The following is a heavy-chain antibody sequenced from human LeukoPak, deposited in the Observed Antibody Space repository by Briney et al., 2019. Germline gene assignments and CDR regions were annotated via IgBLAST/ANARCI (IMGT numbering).Heavy chain of an antibody. CDR3: VRDRTTFTLFDY. D-gene: IGHD1-14*01. J-gene: IGHJ4*02. CDR1: GFRFDDHG. CDR2: ISPDGSVT. V-gene: IGHV3-20*04. Sequence: GGSLRLSCAASGFRFDDHGMSWVRQGPGKGLAWVARISPDGSVTGCADSVKGRFTISRDNAKDTLYLQMNTLRAEDTAVYYCVRDRTTFTLFDYWGQGTLVTVSS.